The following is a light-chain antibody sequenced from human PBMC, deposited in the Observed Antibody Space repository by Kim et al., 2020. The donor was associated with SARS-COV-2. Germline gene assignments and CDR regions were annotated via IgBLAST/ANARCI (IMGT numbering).Light chain of an antibody. CDR1: QTVLYNSNNKNC. CDR2: WAS. Sequence: RATLNCKSSQTVLYNSNNKNCLAWYRQTPGQAPTLLIYWASSRESGVSDRFSGSGSETDFTLSISCLQAEDGAVYFCQQYYSTPPSFGQGTKLEI. J-gene: IGKJ2*03. CDR3: QQYYSTPPS. V-gene: IGKV4-1*01.